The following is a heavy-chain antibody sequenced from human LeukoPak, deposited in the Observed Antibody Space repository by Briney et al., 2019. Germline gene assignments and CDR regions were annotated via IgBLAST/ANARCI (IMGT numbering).Heavy chain of an antibody. J-gene: IGHJ6*02. CDR2: IYYSGST. CDR3: AREDRYCTGASCYEYYGMDV. V-gene: IGHV4-59*12. CDR1: GGSISSYY. Sequence: SETLSLTCTVSGGSISSYYWSWIRQSPGKGLEWIGYIYYSGSTNYNPSLKSRVTISVDTSKNQFSLKVTSVTAADTAVYYCAREDRYCTGASCYEYYGMDVWGQGTTVTVS. D-gene: IGHD2-15*01.